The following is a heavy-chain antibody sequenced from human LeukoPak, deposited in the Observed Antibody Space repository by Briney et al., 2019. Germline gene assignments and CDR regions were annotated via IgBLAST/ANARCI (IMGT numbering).Heavy chain of an antibody. CDR3: ARLGQQLVEGAFDY. Sequence: PGGSLRLSCAASGFTFSSYEMNWVRQAPGKGLEWVSYISSSGSTIYYADSVKGRFTISRDSAKNSLYLQMNSLRAEDTAVYYCARLGQQLVEGAFDYWGQGTLVTVSS. CDR1: GFTFSSYE. D-gene: IGHD6-13*01. V-gene: IGHV3-48*03. J-gene: IGHJ4*02. CDR2: ISSSGSTI.